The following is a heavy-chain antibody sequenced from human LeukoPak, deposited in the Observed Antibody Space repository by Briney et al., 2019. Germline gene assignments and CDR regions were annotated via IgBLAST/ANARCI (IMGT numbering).Heavy chain of an antibody. CDR2: ISYSGGT. D-gene: IGHD1-26*01. CDR3: ACQWELSNWFFAL. V-gene: IGHV4-39*01. CDR1: GGSIISNTCY. J-gene: IGHJ2*01. Sequence: SETLSLTCTGSGGSIISNTCYWGWIRQPPGKGLEWIGSISYSGGTYYDPSLKRRVTLSVDTSKNLFSLKVNSVTAADTAVYFCACQWELSNWFFALWGRGTLVTVSS.